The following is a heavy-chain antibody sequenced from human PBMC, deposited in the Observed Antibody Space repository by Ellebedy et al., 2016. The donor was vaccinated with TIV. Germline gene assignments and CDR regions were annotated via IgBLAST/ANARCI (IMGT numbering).Heavy chain of an antibody. V-gene: IGHV7-4-1*02. Sequence: ASVKVSCKASGYTFTSYAMNWVRQAPGQGLEWMGWINTNTGNPTYAQGFTGRFVFSLDTSVSTAYLQISSLKAEDTAVYYCAPRDLTNFRSSGWYDASTWFDYWGQGTLVTVSS. J-gene: IGHJ4*02. CDR2: INTNTGNP. CDR1: GYTFTSYA. CDR3: APRDLTNFRSSGWYDASTWFDY. D-gene: IGHD6-19*01.